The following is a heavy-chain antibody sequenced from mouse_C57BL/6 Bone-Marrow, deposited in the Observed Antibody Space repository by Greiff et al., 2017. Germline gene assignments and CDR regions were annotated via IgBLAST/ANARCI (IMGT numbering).Heavy chain of an antibody. J-gene: IGHJ2*01. CDR3: TAYYSNYEGDY. CDR1: GFTFSDAW. Sequence: EVQVVESGGGLVQPGGSMKLSCAASGFTFSDAWMDWVRQSPEKGLEWVAEIRNKANNHATYYAESVKGRFTISRDDSKSSVYLQMNSLRAEDTGIYYCTAYYSNYEGDYWGQGTTLTVSS. V-gene: IGHV6-6*01. CDR2: IRNKANNHAT. D-gene: IGHD2-5*01.